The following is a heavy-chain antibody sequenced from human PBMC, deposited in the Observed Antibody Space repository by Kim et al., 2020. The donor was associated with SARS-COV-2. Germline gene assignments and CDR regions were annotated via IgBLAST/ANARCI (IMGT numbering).Heavy chain of an antibody. CDR1: GGTFSSYA. V-gene: IGHV1-69*04. D-gene: IGHD3-10*01. CDR3: ARDFVVGMGSGSYYNVHYYGMDV. CDR2: IIPILGIA. J-gene: IGHJ6*02. Sequence: SVKVSCKASGGTFSSYAISWVRQAPGQGLEWMGRIIPILGIANYAQKFQGRVTITADKSTSTAYMELSSLRSEDTAVYYCARDFVVGMGSGSYYNVHYYGMDVWGQGTTVTVSS.